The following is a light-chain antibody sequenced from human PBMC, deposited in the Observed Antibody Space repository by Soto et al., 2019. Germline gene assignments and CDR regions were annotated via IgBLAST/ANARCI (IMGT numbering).Light chain of an antibody. J-gene: IGLJ1*01. CDR3: TSYTSSSTQV. CDR1: SSDVGGYDY. CDR2: EVT. V-gene: IGLV2-14*01. Sequence: LTQPSSVSGSPGQSITISSEGTSSDVGGYDYVSWYQQHPSTAPRLIIFEVTNRPSGVSNRFSGSKSGNTASLTISGLQAEDEADYYCTSYTSSSTQVFGTGTKVTVL.